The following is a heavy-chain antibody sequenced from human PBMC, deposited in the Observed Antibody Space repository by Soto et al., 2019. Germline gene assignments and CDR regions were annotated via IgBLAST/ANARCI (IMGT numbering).Heavy chain of an antibody. D-gene: IGHD3-3*01. Sequence: VESLKISCKGSGYNFAGYWIAWGRQMPGKGLELMGIIYPSDSDTRYRPSFQGQVTISADKSISSAYLQWSSLRASDTAMYYCARGGVSTRTFDYWGQGTPVTVS. CDR1: GYNFAGYW. CDR2: IYPSDSDT. J-gene: IGHJ4*02. V-gene: IGHV5-51*01. CDR3: ARGGVSTRTFDY.